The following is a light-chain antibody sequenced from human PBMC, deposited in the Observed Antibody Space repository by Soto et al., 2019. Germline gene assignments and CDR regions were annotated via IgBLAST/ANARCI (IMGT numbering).Light chain of an antibody. Sequence: EIVMTQSPVTLSVSPGERVTLSCRASQSVSSNLAWYQQKPGQAPSLLIYGAFTRATGIPDRFSGSGSGTDFTLTISRLEPEDSAVYYCQQRHMWPITFGQGTRLEIK. J-gene: IGKJ5*01. V-gene: IGKV3-11*01. CDR1: QSVSSN. CDR3: QQRHMWPIT. CDR2: GAF.